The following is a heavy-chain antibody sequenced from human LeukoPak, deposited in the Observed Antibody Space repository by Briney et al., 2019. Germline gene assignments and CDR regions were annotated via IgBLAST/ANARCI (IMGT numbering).Heavy chain of an antibody. CDR2: ISYDGSNK. CDR3: ARGYYYDSSGYYPFDY. V-gene: IGHV3-30-3*01. J-gene: IGHJ4*02. D-gene: IGHD3-22*01. Sequence: GRSLRLSCAASGFTFSSYAMHWVRQAPGKGLEWVAVISYDGSNKYYADSVKGRFTISRDNSKNTLYLQMNSLRAEDTAVYYCARGYYYDSSGYYPFDYWGQGTLVTVSP. CDR1: GFTFSSYA.